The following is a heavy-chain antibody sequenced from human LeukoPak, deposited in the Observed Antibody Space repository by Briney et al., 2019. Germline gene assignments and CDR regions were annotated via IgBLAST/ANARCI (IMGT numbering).Heavy chain of an antibody. J-gene: IGHJ4*02. CDR2: ISGSGGST. Sequence: GSLRLSCAASGFTFSSYAMSWVRQAPGKGLEWVSAISGSGGSTYYADAVKGRFTISRDNSKNTLYLQMNSLRAEDTAVYYCAKAKGRITMGRGVIMRVGFDYWGQGTLVTVSS. CDR3: AKAKGRITMGRGVIMRVGFDY. CDR1: GFTFSSYA. V-gene: IGHV3-23*01. D-gene: IGHD3-10*01.